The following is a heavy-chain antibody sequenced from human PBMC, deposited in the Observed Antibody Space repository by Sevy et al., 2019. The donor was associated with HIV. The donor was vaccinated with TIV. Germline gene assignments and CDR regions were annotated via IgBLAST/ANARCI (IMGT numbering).Heavy chain of an antibody. V-gene: IGHV3-9*01. D-gene: IGHD2-21*01. CDR1: GFPFNDHA. Sequence: GGSLRLSCAASGFPFNDHAMHWVRLVPGKGLEWVSGISWNSRNIGYADSVKGRFTISRDNTRNSVYLEMHSLRPEDKALYYCAKDINRGCDGVNCYSYYYYFYGLDVWGQGTTVTVSS. CDR2: ISWNSRNI. J-gene: IGHJ6*02. CDR3: AKDINRGCDGVNCYSYYYYFYGLDV.